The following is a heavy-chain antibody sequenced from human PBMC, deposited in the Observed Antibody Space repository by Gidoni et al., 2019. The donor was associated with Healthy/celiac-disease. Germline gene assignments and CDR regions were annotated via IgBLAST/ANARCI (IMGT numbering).Heavy chain of an antibody. D-gene: IGHD3-22*01. CDR3: ARISESSGYYYSYDY. CDR1: GFSLSHARMG. Sequence: QVTLKESGPVLVKPTETLTLTCTVSGFSLSHARMGVSWIRQPPGKALEWLAHIFSNDEKSYSTSLKSRLTISKDTSKSQVVLTMTNMDPVDTATYYCARISESSGYYYSYDYWGQGTLVTVSS. J-gene: IGHJ4*02. CDR2: IFSNDEK. V-gene: IGHV2-26*01.